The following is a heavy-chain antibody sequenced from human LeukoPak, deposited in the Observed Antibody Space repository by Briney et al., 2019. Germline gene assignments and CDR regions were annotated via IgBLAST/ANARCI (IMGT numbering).Heavy chain of an antibody. CDR2: IYPGDSET. Sequence: GESLKISCKGSGYSFTTYWIGWVRQMPGKGLGWMGIIYPGDSETRYSPSFQGQVTISADKSISTTYLQWSSLKASDTAMYYCARQYDYYYYMDVWGKGTTVTVSS. J-gene: IGHJ6*03. CDR1: GYSFTTYW. CDR3: ARQYDYYYYMDV. V-gene: IGHV5-51*01.